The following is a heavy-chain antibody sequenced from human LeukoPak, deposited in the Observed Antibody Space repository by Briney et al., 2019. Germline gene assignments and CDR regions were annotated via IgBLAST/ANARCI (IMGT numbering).Heavy chain of an antibody. D-gene: IGHD3-10*01. V-gene: IGHV4-38-2*02. CDR2: IYYSGST. Sequence: PSETLSLTCTVSGYSINSGYYWGWIRQPPGKGLEWIGSIYYSGSTYYNPSLKSRVTISVDTSKNQFSLKLSSVTAADTAVYYCARHPTFGELQWFDYWGQGTLVTVSS. CDR3: ARHPTFGELQWFDY. J-gene: IGHJ4*02. CDR1: GYSINSGYY.